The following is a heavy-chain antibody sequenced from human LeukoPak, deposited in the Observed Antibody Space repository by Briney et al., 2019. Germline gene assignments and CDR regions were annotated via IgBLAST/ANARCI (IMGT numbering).Heavy chain of an antibody. Sequence: ASVKVSCKASGYTFTNYAMHWVRQAPGQRLEWMGRIDAGNGNTKYSQRVQGRVTITRDTSATTVYMELSSLRSEDTAIYYCAREYCSCTNCPLGSYWGQGTLVTVSS. CDR2: IDAGNGNT. V-gene: IGHV1-3*01. CDR1: GYTFTNYA. D-gene: IGHD2-2*01. J-gene: IGHJ4*02. CDR3: AREYCSCTNCPLGSY.